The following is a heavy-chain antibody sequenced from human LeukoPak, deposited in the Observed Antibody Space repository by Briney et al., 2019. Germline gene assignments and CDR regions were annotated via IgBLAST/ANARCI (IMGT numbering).Heavy chain of an antibody. D-gene: IGHD3-22*01. CDR1: GYTFTSYG. Sequence: ASVKVSCKASGYTFTSYGISWVRQAPGQGLEWMGWISAYNGNTNYAQKLQGRVTMTTDTSTSTAYMELRSLRSDDTAVYYCARIYDSSGYYYWGWFDPWGQGTLVTVSS. CDR3: ARIYDSSGYYYWGWFDP. CDR2: ISAYNGNT. J-gene: IGHJ5*02. V-gene: IGHV1-18*01.